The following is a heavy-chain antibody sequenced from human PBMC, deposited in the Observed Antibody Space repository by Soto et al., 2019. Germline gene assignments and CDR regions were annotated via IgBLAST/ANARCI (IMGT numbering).Heavy chain of an antibody. CDR3: ARWGTTGGLDV. CDR2: TSYDGSNK. Sequence: QVQLVESGGGVVQPGTSLRLSCVGAGFTFRSYVIHLVRQAPGKGLEWVALTSYDGSNKYYDDSVKGRFTISRDNSRNTVDLQMDNLRLEDTALYYCARWGTTGGLDVWGQGTLVSVSS. J-gene: IGHJ4*02. D-gene: IGHD3-16*01. V-gene: IGHV3-30*19. CDR1: GFTFRSYV.